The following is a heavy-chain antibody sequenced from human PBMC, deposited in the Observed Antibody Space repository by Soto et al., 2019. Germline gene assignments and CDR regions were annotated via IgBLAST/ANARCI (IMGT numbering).Heavy chain of an antibody. J-gene: IGHJ4*02. Sequence: GSGPTPVNPTQTLTQTCTFSGFPLSTSGVGVGWIRQPPGKALEWLALIYWDDDKRYSPSLKSRLTITKDTSKNQVVLTMTNMDPVDTATYYCAHRGDYGDYVENLFDYWGQGTLVTVSS. CDR2: IYWDDDK. V-gene: IGHV2-5*02. CDR3: AHRGDYGDYVENLFDY. CDR1: GFPLSTSGVG. D-gene: IGHD4-17*01.